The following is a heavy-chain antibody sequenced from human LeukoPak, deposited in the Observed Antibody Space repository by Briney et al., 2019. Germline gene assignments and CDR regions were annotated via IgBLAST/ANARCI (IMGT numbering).Heavy chain of an antibody. CDR2: IKEDGSEK. V-gene: IGHV3-7*01. CDR1: GFTFSNYW. Sequence: GGSLSLSCAASGFTFSNYWMSWVRQAPGKGLEGGANIKEDGSEKYYVDSVKGRFTISRDNTRNSLYLQMNSLRAEDTAVYYCASGRQLGYWGQGTLVTVSS. J-gene: IGHJ4*02. D-gene: IGHD6-13*01. CDR3: ASGRQLGY.